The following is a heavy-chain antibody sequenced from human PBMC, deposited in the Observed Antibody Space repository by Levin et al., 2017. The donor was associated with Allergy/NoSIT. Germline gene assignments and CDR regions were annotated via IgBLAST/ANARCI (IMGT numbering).Heavy chain of an antibody. V-gene: IGHV3-7*01. CDR3: ATYRGLGD. CDR2: IKQDGSEK. D-gene: IGHD6-19*01. J-gene: IGHJ4*02. Sequence: ETLSLTCEVSGFSFSNYWMSWVRQAPGKGLEWVANIKQDGSEKYYLDSVKGRFTISRDNVKNSLCLQMNSLRAEDTAVYYCATYRGLGDWGQGTLVTVSS. CDR1: GFSFSNYW.